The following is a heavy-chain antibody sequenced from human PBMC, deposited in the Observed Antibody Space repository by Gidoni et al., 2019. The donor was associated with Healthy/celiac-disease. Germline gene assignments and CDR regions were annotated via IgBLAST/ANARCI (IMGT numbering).Heavy chain of an antibody. V-gene: IGHV3-21*01. CDR3: ARDPYTSGHYDFWSGSYGMDV. Sequence: EVQLVESGGGLVKPGGSLRLSCAASGFTFSSYSMNGVRQAPGKGLEWVSSISSSSSYIYYADSVKGRFTISRDNAKNSLYLQMNSLRAEDTAVYYCARDPYTSGHYDFWSGSYGMDVWGQGTTVTVSS. CDR1: GFTFSSYS. CDR2: ISSSSSYI. J-gene: IGHJ6*02. D-gene: IGHD3-3*01.